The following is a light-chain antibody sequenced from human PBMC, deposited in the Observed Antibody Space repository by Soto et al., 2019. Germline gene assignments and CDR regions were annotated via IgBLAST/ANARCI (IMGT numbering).Light chain of an antibody. CDR2: GAS. CDR1: QSVSNNY. J-gene: IGKJ1*01. V-gene: IGKV3-20*01. CDR3: QQYISSPLT. Sequence: VFTQSPGTLSLSPGERATLSCRASQSVSNNYLAWYQQKPDQAPRLVIYGASHRATGIPDRFSASGSGADFTLTISRLEPEDFAVYYCQQYISSPLTFGQGTKVDIK.